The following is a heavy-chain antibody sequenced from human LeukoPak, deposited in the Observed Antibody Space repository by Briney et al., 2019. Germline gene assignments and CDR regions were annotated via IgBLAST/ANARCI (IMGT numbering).Heavy chain of an antibody. V-gene: IGHV3-30*04. CDR1: GFTFSSYA. CDR3: ARDSYYYGSGSYLVSDY. D-gene: IGHD3-10*01. Sequence: GRSLRLSCAVSGFTFSSYAMHWVRQAPGKGLEWVAVTSYDGSNKYYADSVKGRFTISRDNSKNTLYLQMNSQRAEDTAVYYCARDSYYYGSGSYLVSDYWGQGTLVTVSS. CDR2: TSYDGSNK. J-gene: IGHJ4*02.